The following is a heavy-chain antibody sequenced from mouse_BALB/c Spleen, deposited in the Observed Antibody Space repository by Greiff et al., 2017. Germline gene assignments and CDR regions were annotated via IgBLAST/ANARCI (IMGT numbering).Heavy chain of an antibody. Sequence: VKVEESGPGLVAPSQSLSITCTVSGFSLTGYGVNWVRQPPGKGLEWLGMIWGDGSTDYNSALKSRLSISKDNSKSQVFLKMNSLQTDDTARYYCARAPLGYYYAMDYWGQGTSVTVSS. CDR3: ARAPLGYYYAMDY. D-gene: IGHD4-1*01. V-gene: IGHV2-6-7*01. CDR1: GFSLTGYG. J-gene: IGHJ4*01. CDR2: IWGDGST.